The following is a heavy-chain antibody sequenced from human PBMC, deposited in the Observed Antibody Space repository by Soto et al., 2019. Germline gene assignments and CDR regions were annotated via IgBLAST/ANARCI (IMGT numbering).Heavy chain of an antibody. D-gene: IGHD6-19*01. V-gene: IGHV3-33*01. CDR1: GFTFSSYG. CDR3: ARDQKAAGYSSGLDV. Sequence: GGSLRLSCAASGFTFSSYGMHWVRQAPGKGLEWVAVIWYDGSNKYYADSVKGRFTISRDNSKNTLYLQMNSLRAEDTAVYYCARDQKAAGYSSGLDVWGQGTTVTVSS. J-gene: IGHJ6*02. CDR2: IWYDGSNK.